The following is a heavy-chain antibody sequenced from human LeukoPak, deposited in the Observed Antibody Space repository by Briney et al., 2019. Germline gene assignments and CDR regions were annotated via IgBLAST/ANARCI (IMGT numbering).Heavy chain of an antibody. Sequence: GGSLRLSCAASGFTFSSYAMSWVRQAPGKGLEWVSVISGSGGSTYSAESVKGRFTISRDNSKNTLYLQMNSLRAEDTAVYYCAKRASGGYYYFDHWGQGTLVTVSS. CDR1: GFTFSSYA. J-gene: IGHJ4*02. D-gene: IGHD3-10*01. CDR2: ISGSGGST. CDR3: AKRASGGYYYFDH. V-gene: IGHV3-23*01.